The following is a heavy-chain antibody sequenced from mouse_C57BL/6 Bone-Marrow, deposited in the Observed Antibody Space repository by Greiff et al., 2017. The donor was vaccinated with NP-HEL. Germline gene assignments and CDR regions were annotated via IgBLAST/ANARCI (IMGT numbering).Heavy chain of an antibody. CDR2: INPSSGYT. V-gene: IGHV1-7*01. D-gene: IGHD2-3*01. CDR1: GYTFTSYW. Sequence: QVQLQQSGAELAKPGASVKLSCTASGYTFTSYWMHWVKQRPGQGLEWIGYINPSSGYTKYNQKFKDKATLTADKSSSTAYLQLSSLTYEDSAVYYGARSDGYYPPWLAYWGQGTLVTVSA. J-gene: IGHJ3*01. CDR3: ARSDGYYPPWLAY.